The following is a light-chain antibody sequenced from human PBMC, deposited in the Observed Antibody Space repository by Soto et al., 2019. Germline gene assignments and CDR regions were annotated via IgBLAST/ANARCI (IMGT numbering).Light chain of an antibody. CDR3: QESYTTSVT. V-gene: IGKV1-39*01. J-gene: IGKJ1*01. CDR1: QNIRRY. CDR2: AAS. Sequence: DIQMTQSPSSLSASVGDRVTITCRASQNIRRYLNWYQQKPGKAPKLLIYAASSLQSGVPSRFSGSGSGTDFTLTISSLQPEDFATYYCQESYTTSVTFGQGTKVEIK.